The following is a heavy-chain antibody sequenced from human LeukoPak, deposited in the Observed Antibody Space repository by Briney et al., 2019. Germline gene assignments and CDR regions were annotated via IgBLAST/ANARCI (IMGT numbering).Heavy chain of an antibody. Sequence: ASVKVSCKASGYTFTSYAMNWVRQAPGQGLEWMGWINTNTGNPTYAQGFTGRFVFSLDTSVSTAYLQISSLKAEDTAVYYCARDPGATYSSGWNSSYYYYYYMDVWGKGTTVTVSS. CDR1: GYTFTSYA. D-gene: IGHD6-19*01. CDR3: ARDPGATYSSGWNSSYYYYYYMDV. J-gene: IGHJ6*03. CDR2: INTNTGNP. V-gene: IGHV7-4-1*02.